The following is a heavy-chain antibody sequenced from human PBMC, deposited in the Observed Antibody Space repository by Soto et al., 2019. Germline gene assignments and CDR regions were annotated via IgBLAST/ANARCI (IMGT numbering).Heavy chain of an antibody. CDR3: AHSWYGGNPNWFDP. Sequence: QITLKESGPTLVKPTQTLTLTCTFSGFSLSTSGVGVGWIRQPPGKALEWLALIYWDDDKRYSPSLKSRLTITKDTSKNQVVLTMTYMDPVDTATYYCAHSWYGGNPNWFDPWGQGTLVTVSS. V-gene: IGHV2-5*02. D-gene: IGHD2-15*01. CDR1: GFSLSTSGVG. CDR2: IYWDDDK. J-gene: IGHJ5*02.